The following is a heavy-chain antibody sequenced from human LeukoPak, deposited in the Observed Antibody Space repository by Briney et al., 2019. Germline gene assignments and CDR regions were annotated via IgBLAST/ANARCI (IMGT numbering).Heavy chain of an antibody. CDR3: ARATTYS. CDR1: GFTVSSNY. J-gene: IGHJ5*02. CDR2: IYSAGST. Sequence: GSLRLSCAASGFTVSSNYMSWVRQAPGKGLEWVSVIYSAGSTYYADSVKGRFTLSRDNSKNTLYLQMNSLRAEDTAVYYCARATTYSWGQGTLVTVSS. D-gene: IGHD4-11*01. V-gene: IGHV3-66*01.